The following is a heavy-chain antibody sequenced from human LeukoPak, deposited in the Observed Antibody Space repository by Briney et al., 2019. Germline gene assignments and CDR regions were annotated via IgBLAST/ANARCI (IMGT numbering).Heavy chain of an antibody. CDR1: GFTFGDYA. V-gene: IGHV3-9*01. Sequence: PGGSLRLSCAASGFTFGDYAMHWVRQAPGKGLEWVSGISWNSGSIGYADSVKGRFTISRDNAKNSLYLQMNSLRAEDTALYYCAKDSQYYYDSSGYRPNWFDPWGQGTLVTVSS. D-gene: IGHD3-22*01. J-gene: IGHJ5*02. CDR2: ISWNSGSI. CDR3: AKDSQYYYDSSGYRPNWFDP.